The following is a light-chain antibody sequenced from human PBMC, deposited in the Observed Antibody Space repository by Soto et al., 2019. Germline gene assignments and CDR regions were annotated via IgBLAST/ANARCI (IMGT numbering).Light chain of an antibody. Sequence: EIVLTQSPATLSLSPGERATLSCRASQSVSSYLAWYQQKPGQAPRLLFYDASNRATGIPARFSGSGSGTGFTLTISRLEPEDFAVYYCQQGSFGGGTKVEIK. CDR3: QQGS. CDR2: DAS. V-gene: IGKV3-11*01. J-gene: IGKJ4*01. CDR1: QSVSSY.